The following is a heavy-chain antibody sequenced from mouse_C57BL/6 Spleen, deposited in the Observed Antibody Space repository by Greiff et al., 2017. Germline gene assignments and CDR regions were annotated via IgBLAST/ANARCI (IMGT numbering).Heavy chain of an antibody. CDR2: IWSDGST. J-gene: IGHJ3*01. Sequence: VKLVESGPGLVAPSQSLSITCTVSGFSLTSYGVHWVRQPPGKGLEWLVVIWSDGSTTYNSALKSRLSISKDNSKSQVFLKMNSLQTDDTAMYYCARHGGLRRESWFAYWGQGTLVTVSA. CDR3: ARHGGLRRESWFAY. D-gene: IGHD2-4*01. V-gene: IGHV2-6-1*01. CDR1: GFSLTSYG.